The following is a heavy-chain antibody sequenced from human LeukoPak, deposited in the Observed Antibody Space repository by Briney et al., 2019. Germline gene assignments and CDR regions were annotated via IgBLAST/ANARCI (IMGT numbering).Heavy chain of an antibody. V-gene: IGHV4-39*07. D-gene: IGHD4-17*01. J-gene: IGHJ4*02. CDR3: AREVGGDFDALDY. CDR1: GGSISSSSYY. CDR2: IYYSGST. Sequence: SETLSLTCTVSGGSISSSSYYWGWIRQPPGKGLEWIGSIYYSGSTYYNPSLKRRVTISVDNSKNQLSLTLTSVTAADTAVYYCAREVGGDFDALDYWGQGTLVTVSS.